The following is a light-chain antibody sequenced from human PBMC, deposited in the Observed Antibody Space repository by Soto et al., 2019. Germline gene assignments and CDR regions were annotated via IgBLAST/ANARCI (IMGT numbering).Light chain of an antibody. CDR2: DVS. J-gene: IGLJ1*01. CDR1: SSDVGTYNY. CDR3: VSYAGSPRYV. V-gene: IGLV2-11*01. Sequence: QSALTQPRSVSGSLGQSVTISCTGTSSDVGTYNYVSWYQQHPGKAPKVMIYDVSERPSGVPDRFSGSKSGNTASLTISGLQAEDEAEYYCVSYAGSPRYVLGTGTKVTVL.